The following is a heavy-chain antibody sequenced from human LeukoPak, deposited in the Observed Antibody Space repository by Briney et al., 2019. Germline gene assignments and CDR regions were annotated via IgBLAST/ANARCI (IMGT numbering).Heavy chain of an antibody. CDR3: ARGGYDILTGPRIFDY. J-gene: IGHJ4*02. CDR1: GGSFSGYY. Sequence: SETLSLTCAVYGGSFSGYYWSWIRQPPAKGLEWIGEISHSGSTNYNPSLKSRVTISVDTSKNQFSLKLSSVTAADTAVYYCARGGYDILTGPRIFDYWGQGTLVTVSS. CDR2: ISHSGST. D-gene: IGHD3-9*01. V-gene: IGHV4-34*01.